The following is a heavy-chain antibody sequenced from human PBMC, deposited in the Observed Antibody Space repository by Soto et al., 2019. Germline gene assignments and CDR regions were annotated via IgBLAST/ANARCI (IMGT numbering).Heavy chain of an antibody. Sequence: KQSQTLSLTCAISGDSVSSNSAAWNWIRQSPSRGLEWLGRTYYRSKWYNDYAVSVKSRITINPDTSKNQFSLQLNSVTPEDTAVYYCARLRGSLPLIYYYYMDVWGKGTTVTVSS. CDR1: GDSVSSNSAA. CDR3: ARLRGSLPLIYYYYMDV. J-gene: IGHJ6*03. D-gene: IGHD5-12*01. CDR2: TYYRSKWYN. V-gene: IGHV6-1*01.